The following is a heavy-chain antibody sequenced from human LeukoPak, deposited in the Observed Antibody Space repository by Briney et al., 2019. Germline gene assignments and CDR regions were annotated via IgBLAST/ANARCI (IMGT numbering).Heavy chain of an antibody. V-gene: IGHV1-8*01. CDR2: MDPNSGNT. CDR3: ARELYDYVWGSYRLDY. CDR1: GYTFTSYD. J-gene: IGHJ4*02. D-gene: IGHD3-16*02. Sequence: ASVKVSCKASGYTFTSYDINWVRQATGQGLEWMGWMDPNSGNTGYAQKFQGRVTMTTDTSTSTAYMELRSLRSDDTAVYYCARELYDYVWGSYRLDYWGQGTLVTVSS.